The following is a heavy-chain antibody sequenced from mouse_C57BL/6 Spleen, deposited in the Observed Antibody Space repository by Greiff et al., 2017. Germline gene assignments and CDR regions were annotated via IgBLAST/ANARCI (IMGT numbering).Heavy chain of an antibody. CDR3: ARDRDYYGSEGFAY. V-gene: IGHV1-18*01. D-gene: IGHD1-1*01. Sequence: EVKLQESGPELVKPGASVKIPCKASGYTFTDYNMDWVKQSHGKSLEWIGDINPNNGGTIYNQKFKGKATLTVDKSSSTAYMELRSLTSEDTAVYYCARDRDYYGSEGFAYWGQGTLVTVSA. CDR2: INPNNGGT. J-gene: IGHJ3*01. CDR1: GYTFTDYN.